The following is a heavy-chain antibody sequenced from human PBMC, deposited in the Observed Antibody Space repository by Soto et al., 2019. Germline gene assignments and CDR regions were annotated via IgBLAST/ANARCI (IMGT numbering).Heavy chain of an antibody. CDR1: GGSFSGYY. Sequence: QVQLQQWGAGLLKPSETLSLTCAVYGGSFSGYYWSWIRQPPGKGLEWIGEINHSGSTNYNPSLKSRVTISVDTSKNQFSLKLSSVTAADTAVYSCARGVATVVTSYFDYWGQGTLVTVSS. D-gene: IGHD5-12*01. CDR3: ARGVATVVTSYFDY. V-gene: IGHV4-34*01. J-gene: IGHJ4*02. CDR2: INHSGST.